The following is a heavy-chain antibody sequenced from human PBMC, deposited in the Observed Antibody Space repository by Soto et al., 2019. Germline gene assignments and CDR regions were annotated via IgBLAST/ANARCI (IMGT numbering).Heavy chain of an antibody. J-gene: IGHJ5*02. CDR3: ARVLELGYCSGTNCRGWFDP. V-gene: IGHV5-51*01. CDR2: IYPGGSDS. D-gene: IGHD2-2*01. Sequence: PGESLKISCKGSGYTFTSYWIAWVRQMPGKGLEWMGIIYPGGSDSRYSPSFQGQVTISADKSISTAYLQWSSLKASDTAMYYCARVLELGYCSGTNCRGWFDPWGQGTLVT. CDR1: GYTFTSYW.